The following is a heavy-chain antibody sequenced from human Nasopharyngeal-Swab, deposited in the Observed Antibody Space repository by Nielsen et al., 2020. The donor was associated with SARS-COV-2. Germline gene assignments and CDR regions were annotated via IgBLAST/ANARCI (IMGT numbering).Heavy chain of an antibody. V-gene: IGHV3-9*01. D-gene: IGHD3-22*01. CDR2: ISWNSGRI. CDR3: AKDRYRLNYYDSSLDAFDI. CDR1: GFTFDDYA. Sequence: SLQISCAASGFTFDDYAMHWVRQAPGKGLEWVSGISWNSGRIGYADSVKGRFTISRDNAKNSLYLQMNSLRAEDTALYYCAKDRYRLNYYDSSLDAFDICGQGTMVTVSS. J-gene: IGHJ3*02.